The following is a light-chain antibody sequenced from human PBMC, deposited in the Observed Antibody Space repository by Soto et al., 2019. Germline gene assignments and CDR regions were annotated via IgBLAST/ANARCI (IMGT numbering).Light chain of an antibody. CDR2: GAS. CDR1: QSLSSNS. CDR3: QQYGTSPYT. Sequence: EIVLTQSPGTLSLSPGERATLSCGASQSLSSNSLAWYQQKPGQAPRLLIYGASSRATGIPVRFSGSESGTDFTLTISRLEPYDFAVYYCQQYGTSPYTFGQGTKLEIK. J-gene: IGKJ2*01. V-gene: IGKV3-20*01.